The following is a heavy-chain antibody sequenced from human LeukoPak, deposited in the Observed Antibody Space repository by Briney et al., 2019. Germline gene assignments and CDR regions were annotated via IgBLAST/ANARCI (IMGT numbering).Heavy chain of an antibody. CDR2: INHSGST. CDR1: GGSFSGYY. J-gene: IGHJ5*02. D-gene: IGHD1-1*01. CDR3: ARVRRTGAVQLERRGSWFDP. V-gene: IGHV4-34*01. Sequence: KPSETLSLTCDVYGGSFSGYYWSWIRQPPGKGLEWIGEINHSGSTNYNPSLKSRVTISVDTSKNQFSLKLSSVTAADMAVYYCARVRRTGAVQLERRGSWFDPWGQGTLVTVSS.